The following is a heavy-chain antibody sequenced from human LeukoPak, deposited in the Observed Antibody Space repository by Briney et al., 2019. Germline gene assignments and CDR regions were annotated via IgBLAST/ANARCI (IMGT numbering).Heavy chain of an antibody. Sequence: PGGPLRLSCAASGFTFSSYGMHWVRQAPGKGLVWVTFILYDGSHEYYADTVKGRFTSSRDNSKNTLYLQMNSLRPEDTAVYYCAKGGEGGSHRYFEYWGQGTLVTVSS. CDR3: AKGGEGGSHRYFEY. J-gene: IGHJ4*02. CDR2: ILYDGSHE. V-gene: IGHV3-30*02. CDR1: GFTFSSYG. D-gene: IGHD1-26*01.